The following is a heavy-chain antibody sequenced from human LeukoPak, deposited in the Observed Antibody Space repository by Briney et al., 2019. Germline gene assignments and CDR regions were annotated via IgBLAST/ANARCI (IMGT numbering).Heavy chain of an antibody. CDR1: GFTFSSYS. D-gene: IGHD3-10*01. V-gene: IGHV3-21*04. Sequence: KPGGSLRLSCAASGFTFSSYSMNWVRQAPGKGLEWVSSISSSSSYIYYADSVKGRFTISRDNAKNSLYLQMNSLRAEDTAVYYCARGSRRGLKYYYGSGTSTIDYWGQGTLVTVSS. CDR3: ARGSRRGLKYYYGSGTSTIDY. J-gene: IGHJ4*02. CDR2: ISSSSSYI.